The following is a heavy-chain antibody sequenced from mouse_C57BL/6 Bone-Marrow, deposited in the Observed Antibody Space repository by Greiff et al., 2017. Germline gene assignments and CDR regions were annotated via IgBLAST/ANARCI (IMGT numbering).Heavy chain of an antibody. J-gene: IGHJ3*01. V-gene: IGHV14-4*01. CDR3: TTVGLTGPFAY. Sequence: EVQLQQSGAELVRPGASVKLSCTASGFNIKDDYMHWVKQRPEQGLEWIGWIDPENGDTEYASKFQGKATITADTASNTAYLQLSSLTSEDTAVYYFTTVGLTGPFAYWGQGTLVTVSA. CDR2: IDPENGDT. CDR1: GFNIKDDY. D-gene: IGHD4-1*01.